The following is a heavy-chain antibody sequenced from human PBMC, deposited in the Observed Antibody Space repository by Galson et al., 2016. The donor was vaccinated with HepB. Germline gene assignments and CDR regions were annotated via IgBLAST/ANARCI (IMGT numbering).Heavy chain of an antibody. D-gene: IGHD5-12*01. CDR1: GDSVSSNSAT. J-gene: IGHJ6*02. Sequence: CAISGDSVSSNSATWNWIRQSPSRGLEWLGRTYYRSKWYNDYALSVKSRITISPDTSKNQFSLQLNSVTPEDTAVYYCARVRSGYSGYANPYYYGMDVWGQGTTVTVPS. V-gene: IGHV6-1*01. CDR2: TYYRSKWYN. CDR3: ARVRSGYSGYANPYYYGMDV.